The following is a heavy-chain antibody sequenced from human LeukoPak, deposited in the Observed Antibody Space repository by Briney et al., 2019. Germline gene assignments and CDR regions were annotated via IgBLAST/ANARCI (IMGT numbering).Heavy chain of an antibody. CDR2: IYYSGST. CDR1: GGSISSYY. Sequence: SEALSLTCTVSGGSISSYYWSWIRQPPGKGLEWIGYIYYSGSTNYNPSLKSRVTISVDTSKNQFSLKLSSVTAADTAVYYCARGKDIAAAGDPLDYWGQGTLVTVSS. V-gene: IGHV4-59*01. D-gene: IGHD6-13*01. CDR3: ARGKDIAAAGDPLDY. J-gene: IGHJ4*02.